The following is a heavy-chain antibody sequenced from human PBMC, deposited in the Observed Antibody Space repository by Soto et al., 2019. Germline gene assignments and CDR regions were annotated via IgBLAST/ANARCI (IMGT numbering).Heavy chain of an antibody. J-gene: IGHJ4*02. Sequence: PGESLKIFCNASDYSFTNYWIAWVRQMPGQGLELMGIIYPGDSDTRYSPSFQGQVTISADKSISTAYLQWSSLKASDTAIYYCARGGVVARTFDYWGQGTLVTVSS. CDR1: DYSFTNYW. V-gene: IGHV5-51*01. CDR2: IYPGDSDT. CDR3: ARGGVVARTFDY. D-gene: IGHD2-15*01.